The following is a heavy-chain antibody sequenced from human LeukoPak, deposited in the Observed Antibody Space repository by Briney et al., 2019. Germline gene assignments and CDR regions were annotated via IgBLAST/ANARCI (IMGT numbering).Heavy chain of an antibody. D-gene: IGHD2-2*01. Sequence: SETLSLTCTVSGGSISSSSYYWGWIRQPPGKGLEWIGSIYYSGSTYYNPSLKSRVTISVDTSKNQFSLKLSSVTAADTAVYYCARTRVVPAALYYYYYYMDVWGKGTTVTVSS. V-gene: IGHV4-39*07. J-gene: IGHJ6*03. CDR3: ARTRVVPAALYYYYYYMDV. CDR1: GGSISSSSYY. CDR2: IYYSGST.